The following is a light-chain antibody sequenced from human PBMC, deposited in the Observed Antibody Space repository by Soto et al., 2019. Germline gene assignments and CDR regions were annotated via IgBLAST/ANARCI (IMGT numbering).Light chain of an antibody. CDR1: QNIKTN. J-gene: IGKJ1*01. CDR2: GAF. CDR3: QQYNSWPRT. Sequence: IVLTQSPATLSVSQGERATLSCRASQNIKTNLAWYQHKPGQAPRLLIYGAFTGATGVPARFSGSGSGTEFTLTISSLQSEDFATYYCQQYNSWPRTFGQGTKV. V-gene: IGKV3-15*01.